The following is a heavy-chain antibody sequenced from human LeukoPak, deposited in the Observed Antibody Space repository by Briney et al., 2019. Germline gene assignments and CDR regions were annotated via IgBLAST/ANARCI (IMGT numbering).Heavy chain of an antibody. CDR3: ARDFGGYYYFDY. Sequence: SQTLSLTCTVSGGSISSGGYYWSWIRQHPGKGLEWIGYIYYSGSTYYNPSLKSRVTISVDTSKNQFSLKLSSVTAADTAVYYCARDFGGYYYFDYWGQGTLVIVSS. V-gene: IGHV4-31*03. CDR2: IYYSGST. J-gene: IGHJ4*02. D-gene: IGHD4-23*01. CDR1: GGSISSGGYY.